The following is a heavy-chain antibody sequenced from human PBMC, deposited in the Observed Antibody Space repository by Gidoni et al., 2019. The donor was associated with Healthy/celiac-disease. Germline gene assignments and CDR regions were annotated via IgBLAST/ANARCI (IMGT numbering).Heavy chain of an antibody. CDR2: INHSGST. V-gene: IGHV4-34*01. CDR3: ARVTARAIFGVVIIAPHAFDI. CDR1: GGSFSGYY. J-gene: IGHJ3*02. D-gene: IGHD3-3*01. Sequence: QVQLQQCGAGLLKPSETLSLTCAVYGGSFSGYYWRWIRQPPGKGLEWIGEINHSGSTNSNPSLKSRVTISVHTSKNQFSLKLSSVTAADTAVYYCARVTARAIFGVVIIAPHAFDIWGQGTMVTVSS.